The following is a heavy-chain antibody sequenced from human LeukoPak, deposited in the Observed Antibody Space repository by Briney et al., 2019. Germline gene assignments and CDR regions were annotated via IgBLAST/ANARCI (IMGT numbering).Heavy chain of an antibody. J-gene: IGHJ4*02. D-gene: IGHD5-18*01. CDR3: ARASVRGYSYGY. CDR1: GGSISSYY. Sequence: SETLSLTCTVSGGSISSYYWSWIRQPPRKGLEWIGYIYYSGSTNYNPSLKSRVTISVDTSKNQFSLKLSSVTAADTAVYYCARASVRGYSYGYWGQGTLVTVSS. V-gene: IGHV4-59*01. CDR2: IYYSGST.